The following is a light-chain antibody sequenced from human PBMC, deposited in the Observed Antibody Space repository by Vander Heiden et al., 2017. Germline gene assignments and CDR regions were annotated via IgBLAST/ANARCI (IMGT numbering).Light chain of an antibody. J-gene: IGKJ1*01. CDR3: QQYDNWPRT. CDR1: QSISDN. Sequence: EIVMTQSPATLSVSPGERATLSCRASQSISDNLAWYQQKPGQAPRLLIYRASTRATGIPARFSGSGSGTEITLTISSLQSEDFAVYYCQQYDNWPRTFGHGTQVEIK. CDR2: RAS. V-gene: IGKV3-15*01.